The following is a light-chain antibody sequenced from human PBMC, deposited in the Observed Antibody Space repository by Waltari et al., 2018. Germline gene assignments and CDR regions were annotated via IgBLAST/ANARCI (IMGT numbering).Light chain of an antibody. CDR1: ASNIGNNV. CDR2: RSE. V-gene: IGLV1-44*01. Sequence: QSVLSQPPSASGTPGQRVTISCAGRASNIGNNVVNWYQQVPGKAPKLLIFRSELRPSGVPGRFSASKSGTSASLAISGLQSEDEADYYCAAWDDSLNGHWVFGGGTKVTV. CDR3: AAWDDSLNGHWV. J-gene: IGLJ3*02.